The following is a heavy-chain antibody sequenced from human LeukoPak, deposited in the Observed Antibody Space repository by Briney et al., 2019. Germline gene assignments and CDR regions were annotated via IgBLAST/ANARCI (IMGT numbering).Heavy chain of an antibody. CDR1: GFTFRSYG. V-gene: IGHV3-30*03. CDR3: ARGGAASAFDI. Sequence: GGSLRLPCAASGFTFRSYGMHWVRQAPGKGLEWVAVISYDGSNKYYADSVKGRFTISRDNSKNTLYLQMNSLRAEDTAVYYCARGGAASAFDIWGQGTMVTVSS. J-gene: IGHJ3*02. CDR2: ISYDGSNK. D-gene: IGHD6-13*01.